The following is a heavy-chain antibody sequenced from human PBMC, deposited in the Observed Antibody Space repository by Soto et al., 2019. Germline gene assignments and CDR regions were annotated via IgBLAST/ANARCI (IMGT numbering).Heavy chain of an antibody. V-gene: IGHV1-46*01. J-gene: IGHJ4*02. D-gene: IGHD1-26*01. CDR1: GYSFTSHY. CDR2: IYPGGVNI. Sequence: ASVKVSCKAIGYSFTSHYMHWVRQAPGQGLEWMGTIYPGGVNIAYAQRFKGRVTMTKDTSTSTVYMELNSLRAEDTSVYYCAKEGGLSGSYYISSSYYLDYWGQGTLVTVSS. CDR3: AKEGGLSGSYYISSSYYLDY.